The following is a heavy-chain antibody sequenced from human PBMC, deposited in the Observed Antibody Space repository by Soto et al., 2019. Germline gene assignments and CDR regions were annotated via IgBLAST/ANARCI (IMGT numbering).Heavy chain of an antibody. CDR1: GGSISTFY. D-gene: IGHD3-10*01. CDR2: INHSGST. Sequence: SETLSLTCNVSGGSISTFYWSWIRQPPGKGLEWIGEINHSGSTNYNPSLKSRVSISVGTSNNQFSLKLNSVTAADTAVYFCARGRGDGYNQHWYFDLWGRGTLVTVSS. CDR3: ARGRGDGYNQHWYFDL. J-gene: IGHJ2*01. V-gene: IGHV4-34*01.